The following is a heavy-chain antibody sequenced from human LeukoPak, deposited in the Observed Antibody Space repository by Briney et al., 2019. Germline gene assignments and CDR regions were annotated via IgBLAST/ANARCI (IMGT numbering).Heavy chain of an antibody. CDR2: VSGSGSST. D-gene: IGHD3-10*01. CDR1: GFTFSSYS. J-gene: IGHJ6*02. V-gene: IGHV3-23*01. CDR3: AQGRSFSGRYGLDV. Sequence: GGSLRLSCAASGFTFSSYSMNWVRQAPGKGLEWVSTVSGSGSSTYYADSVKGRFTISTDNSKNTLYLQMNSLRAEDTAIYYCAQGRSFSGRYGLDVWGQGTTVTVS.